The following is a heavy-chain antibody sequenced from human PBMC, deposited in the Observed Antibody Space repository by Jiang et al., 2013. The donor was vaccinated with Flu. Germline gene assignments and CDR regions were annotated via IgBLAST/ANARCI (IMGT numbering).Heavy chain of an antibody. Sequence: GAEVKKPGASVKVSCKASGYTFTTYSIHWVRQAPGQGLEWMGVINPNGGGTTYRQKFQGRLTMTSDTSTTTVYMDLSSLKSEDTAVYFCARDLPSYYESEGIDYWGQGTLVTVSS. V-gene: IGHV1-46*01. CDR3: ARDLPSYYESEGIDY. CDR2: INPNGGGT. D-gene: IGHD3-22*01. CDR1: GYTFTTYS. J-gene: IGHJ4*02.